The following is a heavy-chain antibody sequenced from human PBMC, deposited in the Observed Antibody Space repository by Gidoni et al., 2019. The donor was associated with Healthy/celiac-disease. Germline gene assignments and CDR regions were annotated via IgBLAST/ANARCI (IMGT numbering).Heavy chain of an antibody. CDR1: GGTFSSYA. Sequence: QVQLVQSGAEVKKPGSSVKVSCKASGGTFSSYAISWVRQAPGQGLEWMGGIIPIFGTANYAQKFQGRVTITADESTSTAYMELSSLRSEDTAVYYCASSPQNTVVTDNYYYGMDVWGQGTTVTVSS. CDR3: ASSPQNTVVTDNYYYGMDV. J-gene: IGHJ6*02. CDR2: IIPIFGTA. V-gene: IGHV1-69*01. D-gene: IGHD2-21*02.